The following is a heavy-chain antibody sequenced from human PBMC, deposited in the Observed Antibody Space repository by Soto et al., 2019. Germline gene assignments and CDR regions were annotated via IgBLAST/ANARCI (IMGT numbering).Heavy chain of an antibody. D-gene: IGHD3-3*01. CDR3: TTHDFWSGSYYFDY. CDR1: GFTFSNAW. Sequence: GGSLRLSCAASGFTFSNAWMSWVRQAPGKGLEWVGRIKSKTDGGTTDYAAPVKGRFTISRDDSKNTLYLQMNSLKTEDTAVYYCTTHDFWSGSYYFDYWGQGTLVTVSS. V-gene: IGHV3-15*01. J-gene: IGHJ4*02. CDR2: IKSKTDGGTT.